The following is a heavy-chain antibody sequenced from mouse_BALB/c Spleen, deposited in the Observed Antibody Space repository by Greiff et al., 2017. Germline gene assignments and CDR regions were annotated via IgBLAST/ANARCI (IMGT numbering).Heavy chain of an antibody. CDR3: AREDGSSYWYFDV. Sequence: EVKLQESGPELVKPGASVKMSCKASGYTFTSYVMHWVKQKPGQGLEWIGYINPYNDGTKYNEKFKGKATLTSDKSSSTAYMELSSLTSEDSAVYYCAREDGSSYWYFDVWGAGTTVTVSS. J-gene: IGHJ1*01. CDR1: GYTFTSYV. V-gene: IGHV1-14*01. CDR2: INPYNDGT. D-gene: IGHD1-1*01.